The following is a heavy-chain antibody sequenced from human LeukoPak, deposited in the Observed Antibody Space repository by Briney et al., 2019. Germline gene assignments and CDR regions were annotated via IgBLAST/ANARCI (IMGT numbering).Heavy chain of an antibody. D-gene: IGHD5-18*01. CDR3: ARGNTAMVFRYYFDY. Sequence: SETLSLTCAVSGGSISRGGYFWRWIRQPPGKGLERIGYFYYSGSTNYNPSLKSRVTISVDTSKNRFSLELSSVTAADTAVYYCARGNTAMVFRYYFDYWGQGTLVTVSS. V-gene: IGHV4-30-4*07. CDR2: FYYSGST. CDR1: GGSISRGGYF. J-gene: IGHJ4*02.